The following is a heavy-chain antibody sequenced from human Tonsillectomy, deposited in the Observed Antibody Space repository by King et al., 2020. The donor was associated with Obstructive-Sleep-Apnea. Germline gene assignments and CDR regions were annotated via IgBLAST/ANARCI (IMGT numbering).Heavy chain of an antibody. Sequence: VQLVESGGGLVQPGRSLRLSCAVSGFTFDDYAMHWVRQAPGKGLEWVSGISWNSGSTGYADSVKGRFTISRDNAKNSRYLQMNSLSAEDTALYYCAKDIRTGSSSPGAFDIWGQGTMVIVSA. CDR1: GFTFDDYA. J-gene: IGHJ3*02. V-gene: IGHV3-9*01. CDR2: ISWNSGST. CDR3: AKDIRTGSSSPGAFDI. D-gene: IGHD6-13*01.